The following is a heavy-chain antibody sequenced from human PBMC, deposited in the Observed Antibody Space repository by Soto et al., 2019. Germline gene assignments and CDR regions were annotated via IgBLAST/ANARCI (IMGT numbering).Heavy chain of an antibody. V-gene: IGHV1-45*02. CDR2: ITPFKIAT. CDR3: ARSPFAGADAFDI. CDR1: GYSFTFRY. J-gene: IGHJ3*02. D-gene: IGHD3-16*01. Sequence: SVNVSCKTCGYSFTFRYRHWLREAPGQAHEWXGWITPFKIATTFTQKFQNRVTIIRYRSLRTAYMELSNLRSAHTAMYYCARSPFAGADAFDIWGQGTMVTVSS.